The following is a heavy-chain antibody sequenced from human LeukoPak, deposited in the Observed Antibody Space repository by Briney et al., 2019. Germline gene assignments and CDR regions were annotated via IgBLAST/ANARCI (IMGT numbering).Heavy chain of an antibody. J-gene: IGHJ4*02. CDR3: ARSYSGSYPNFDY. CDR2: TYYSGST. Sequence: SETLSLTCTVSGGSISSYYWSWIRQPPGKGLEWIGYTYYSGSTNYNPSLKSRVTISVDMSKNQFSLRLSSVTAADTAVYYCARSYSGSYPNFDYWGQGTLVTVSS. CDR1: GGSISSYY. V-gene: IGHV4-59*01. D-gene: IGHD1-26*01.